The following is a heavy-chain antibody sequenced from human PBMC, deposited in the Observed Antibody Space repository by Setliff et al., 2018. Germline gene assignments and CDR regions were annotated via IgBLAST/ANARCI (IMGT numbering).Heavy chain of an antibody. CDR2: IKQDGSEK. J-gene: IGHJ6*03. CDR3: ARAIAAAHYYYYYMDV. CDR1: GFTFSDSS. D-gene: IGHD6-13*01. Sequence: PGGSLRLSCAASGFTFSDSSVHWVRQASGKGLEWVANIKQDGSEKYYVDSVKCRFTISRDNAKNSLYLQMNSLRAEDTAVYYCARAIAAAHYYYYYMDVWGKGTTVTVS. V-gene: IGHV3-7*05.